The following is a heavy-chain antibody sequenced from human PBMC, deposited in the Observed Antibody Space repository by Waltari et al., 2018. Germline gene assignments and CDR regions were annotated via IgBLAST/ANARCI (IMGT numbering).Heavy chain of an antibody. D-gene: IGHD6-6*01. CDR1: GGTFSSYA. J-gene: IGHJ3*02. CDR2: NIPIFDTA. V-gene: IGHV1-69*14. Sequence: QVQLVQSGAEVKKPGSSVKVSCKASGGTFSSYAISWVRQAPGQGLEWMGGNIPIFDTANHAQKVQGRVTITADKSTSTAYMELSSLRSEDTAVYYCARLGGAARHSLRAFDIWGQGTMVTVSS. CDR3: ARLGGAARHSLRAFDI.